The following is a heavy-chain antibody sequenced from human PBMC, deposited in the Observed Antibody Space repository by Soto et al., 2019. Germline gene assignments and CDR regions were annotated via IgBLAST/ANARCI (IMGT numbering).Heavy chain of an antibody. CDR1: GFTFSSYD. CDR2: IGTAGDP. CDR3: ARETLFSGPLFGDY. Sequence: RLSCAASGFTFSSYDMHWVRQATGKGLEWVSAIGTAGDPYYPGSVKGRFTISRENAKNSLYLQMNSLRAGDTAVYYCARETLFSGPLFGDYWGQGTLVTVSS. D-gene: IGHD3-3*01. J-gene: IGHJ4*02. V-gene: IGHV3-13*05.